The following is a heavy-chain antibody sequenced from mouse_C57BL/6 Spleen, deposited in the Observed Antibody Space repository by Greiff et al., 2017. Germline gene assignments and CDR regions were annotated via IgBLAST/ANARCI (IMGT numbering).Heavy chain of an antibody. CDR3: ARNYDYDYYAMDY. V-gene: IGHV14-2*01. CDR2: IDPEDGET. J-gene: IGHJ4*01. D-gene: IGHD2-4*01. Sequence: VQLQQSGAELVKPGASVKLSCTASGFNIKDYYMHWVKQRTEQGLEWIGRIDPEDGETKYAPQFQGKATITADTSSNTAYLQLSSLTSEDTAVYYCARNYDYDYYAMDYWGQGTSVTVSS. CDR1: GFNIKDYY.